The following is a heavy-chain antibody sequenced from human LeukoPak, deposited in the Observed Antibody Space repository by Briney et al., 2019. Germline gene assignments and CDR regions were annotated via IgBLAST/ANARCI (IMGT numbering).Heavy chain of an antibody. Sequence: GGSLRLSCSASGFTFSSYAMHWVRQAPGKGLEYVSAISSNGGSTYYADSVKGRFTMSRANTNNTLYLQMSSLRAEDTALYYCVKDRGQSIETAGHFGSWGQGTLVTVSS. J-gene: IGHJ4*02. CDR3: VKDRGQSIETAGHFGS. V-gene: IGHV3-64D*06. D-gene: IGHD5-24*01. CDR2: ISSNGGST. CDR1: GFTFSSYA.